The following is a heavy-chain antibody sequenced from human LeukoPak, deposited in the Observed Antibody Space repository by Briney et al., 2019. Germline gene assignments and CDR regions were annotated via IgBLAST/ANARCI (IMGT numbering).Heavy chain of an antibody. CDR3: VKDKWIDH. CDR1: GFTFSSYT. J-gene: IGHJ4*02. D-gene: IGHD2-8*01. V-gene: IGHV3-64D*09. CDR2: ININGGRT. Sequence: PGGSLCLSCSVSGFTFSSYTMHWVRQAPGKGLEYVSSININGGRTYYADSVKGRLTISRDNSKNTLYLQMSSLRTEDTAVYYCVKDKWIDHWGQGTLVTVSS.